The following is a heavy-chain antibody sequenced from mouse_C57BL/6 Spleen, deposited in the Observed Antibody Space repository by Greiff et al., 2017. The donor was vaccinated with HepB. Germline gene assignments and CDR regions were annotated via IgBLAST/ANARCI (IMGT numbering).Heavy chain of an antibody. CDR2: INPNNGGT. Sequence: EVQLQQSGPELVKPGASVKMSCKASGYTFTDYNMHWVKQSHGKSLEWIGYINPNNGGTSYNQKFKGKATLTVNKSSSTAYMELRSLTSEDSAVYYCARFLYFITTALGGFDYWGQGTTLTVSS. CDR3: ARFLYFITTALGGFDY. D-gene: IGHD1-1*01. CDR1: GYTFTDYN. V-gene: IGHV1-22*01. J-gene: IGHJ2*01.